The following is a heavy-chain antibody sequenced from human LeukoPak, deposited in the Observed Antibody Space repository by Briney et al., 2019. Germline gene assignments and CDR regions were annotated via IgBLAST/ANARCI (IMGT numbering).Heavy chain of an antibody. CDR1: GFTFSSYS. D-gene: IGHD1-7*01. V-gene: IGHV3-21*01. J-gene: IGHJ4*02. CDR2: ISSSSSYI. CDR3: ARDHGVTGTTYDY. Sequence: PGGSLRLSCAASGFTFSSYSMNWVRQAPGKGLEWVSSISSSSSYIYYADSVKGRFTISRDNAKNSLYLQMNSLRAEDTAVYYCARDHGVTGTTYDYWGQGTLVTASS.